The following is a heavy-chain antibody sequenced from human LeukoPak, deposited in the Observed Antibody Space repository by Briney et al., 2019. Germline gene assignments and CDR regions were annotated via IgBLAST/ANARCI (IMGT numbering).Heavy chain of an antibody. J-gene: IGHJ4*02. CDR3: ARHRSFDYLFPYDY. V-gene: IGHV4-39*01. Sequence: PSETLSLTCVVSCASIYSYSHYWGWIRQPPGKGLEWIGSVYYSGSTYYNPSLKSRVTISIDTSKNQFSLNLRSVTAADTAVYYCARHRSFDYLFPYDYWVQGTLVTVSS. CDR2: VYYSGST. D-gene: IGHD3-9*01. CDR1: CASIYSYSHY.